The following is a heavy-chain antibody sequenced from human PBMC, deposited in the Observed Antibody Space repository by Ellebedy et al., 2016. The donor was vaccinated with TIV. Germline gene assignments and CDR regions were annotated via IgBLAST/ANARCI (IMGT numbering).Heavy chain of an antibody. Sequence: AASVKVSCKASGYSFTDNYLHWVRQAPGQGLEWMGWINPNGGATRYPPKFQGRVTMTRDTSISTAYMELSSLPSDDTAVYYCARDGYGGNSFDPWGQGTLVTVSS. J-gene: IGHJ5*02. CDR2: INPNGGAT. CDR1: GYSFTDNY. V-gene: IGHV1-2*02. CDR3: ARDGYGGNSFDP. D-gene: IGHD5-18*01.